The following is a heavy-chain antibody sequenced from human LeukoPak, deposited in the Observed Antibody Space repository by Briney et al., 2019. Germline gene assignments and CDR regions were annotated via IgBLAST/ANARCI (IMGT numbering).Heavy chain of an antibody. V-gene: IGHV1-69*04. Sequence: SVKVSCKASGGTFSSYAISWVRQAPGQGLEWMGRIIPILGTANYAQKFQGGVTITADKSTSTAYMELSSLRSEDTAVYSCASGPQHSCGGGCYSDYFDYWGQGTLVTVSS. CDR3: ASGPQHSCGGGCYSDYFDY. J-gene: IGHJ4*02. D-gene: IGHD2-21*02. CDR1: GGTFSSYA. CDR2: IIPILGTA.